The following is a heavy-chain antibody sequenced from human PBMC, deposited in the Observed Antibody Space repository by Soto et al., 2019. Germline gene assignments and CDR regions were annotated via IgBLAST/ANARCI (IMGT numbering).Heavy chain of an antibody. J-gene: IGHJ6*02. CDR3: ARLNYYEGVYYGMDV. CDR1: GGSISSGGYY. D-gene: IGHD1-26*01. Sequence: SETLSLTCTVSGGSISSGGYYWSWIRQHPGKGLEWIGYIYYSGSTYYNPSLKSRVTISVDTSKNQFSLKLSSVTAADTAVHYCARLNYYEGVYYGMDVWGQGTTVTVSS. V-gene: IGHV4-31*03. CDR2: IYYSGST.